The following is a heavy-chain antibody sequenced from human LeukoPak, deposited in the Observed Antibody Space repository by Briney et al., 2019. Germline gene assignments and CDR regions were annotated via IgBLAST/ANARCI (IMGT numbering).Heavy chain of an antibody. CDR3: ARHQRASQYYFDY. CDR2: MSDDTTNI. CDR1: GFTFSRHS. Sequence: PGGSLRLSCAVSGFTFSRHSMSWVRQAPGRGLEWVSFMSDDTTNIYYADSVGGRFTISRDNAGNSLFLQMNSLRAEDTAVYYCARHQRASQYYFDYWGQGILVTVSS. J-gene: IGHJ4*02. V-gene: IGHV3-48*01.